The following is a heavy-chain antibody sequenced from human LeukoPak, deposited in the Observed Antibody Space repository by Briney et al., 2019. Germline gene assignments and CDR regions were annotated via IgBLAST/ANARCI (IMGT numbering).Heavy chain of an antibody. Sequence: PSETLSLTCTVSGGSISSGSYYWSWIREPAGKGLEWIGRIYTSGSTNYNPSLKSRVTISVDTSKNHFSLTLSSVTAADTAVYYCTRGQKYISRYTVTELGSGYFDYWGQGTLVTVSS. V-gene: IGHV4-61*02. D-gene: IGHD5-18*01. CDR1: GGSISSGSYY. CDR3: TRGQKYISRYTVTELGSGYFDY. J-gene: IGHJ4*02. CDR2: IYTSGST.